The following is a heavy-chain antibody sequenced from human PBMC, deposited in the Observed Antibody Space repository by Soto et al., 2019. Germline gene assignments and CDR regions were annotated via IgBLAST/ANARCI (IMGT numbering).Heavy chain of an antibody. Sequence: SETLSLTCTVSGGSISSYYWSWIRQPPGKGLEWIGYIYYSGSTNYNPSLKSRVTISVDTSKNQFSLKLSSVTAADTAVYYCARRIPGIGPENAFDIWGQGTMVTVSS. CDR3: ARRIPGIGPENAFDI. V-gene: IGHV4-59*01. CDR2: IYYSGST. CDR1: GGSISSYY. D-gene: IGHD3-10*01. J-gene: IGHJ3*02.